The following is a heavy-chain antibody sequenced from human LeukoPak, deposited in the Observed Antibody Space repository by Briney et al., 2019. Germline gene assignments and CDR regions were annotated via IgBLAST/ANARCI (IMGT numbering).Heavy chain of an antibody. J-gene: IGHJ4*02. D-gene: IGHD3-22*01. Sequence: PGRSLRLSCAASGFTFSSYAMHWVRQAPGKGLEWVAVISYDGSNKYYADSVKGRFTISRDNSKNTLYLQMNSLRTEDTAVYYCARGEVWSSGHYFDYWGQGTLVTVSS. V-gene: IGHV3-30-3*01. CDR3: ARGEVWSSGHYFDY. CDR2: ISYDGSNK. CDR1: GFTFSSYA.